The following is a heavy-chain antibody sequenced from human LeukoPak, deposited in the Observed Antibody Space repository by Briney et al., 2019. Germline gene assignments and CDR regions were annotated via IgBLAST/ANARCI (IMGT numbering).Heavy chain of an antibody. CDR3: ARCVNGVCRAFDY. D-gene: IGHD2-8*01. CDR1: GFTFSSYG. Sequence: PGGSLRLSCAASGFTFSSYGMDWVRQAPGKGLEWVSYIRYDGSKEYYADSVKGRFTISRDNSKSNLYVQMNTLRAEDTPVYYCARCVNGVCRAFDYWGQGTLVTVSS. CDR2: IRYDGSKE. J-gene: IGHJ4*02. V-gene: IGHV3-30*02.